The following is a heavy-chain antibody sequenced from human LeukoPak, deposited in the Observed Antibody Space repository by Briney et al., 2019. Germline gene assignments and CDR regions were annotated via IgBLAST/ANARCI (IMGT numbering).Heavy chain of an antibody. CDR1: GYTFTGYY. Sequence: APVKVSCKASGYTFTGYYMHWVRQAPGQGLEWMGWINPNSGGTNYAQKFQGRVTMTRDTSISTAYMELSRLRSDDTAVYYCARGAYDSSGLLDYWGQGTLVTVSS. CDR3: ARGAYDSSGLLDY. D-gene: IGHD3-22*01. V-gene: IGHV1-2*02. J-gene: IGHJ4*02. CDR2: INPNSGGT.